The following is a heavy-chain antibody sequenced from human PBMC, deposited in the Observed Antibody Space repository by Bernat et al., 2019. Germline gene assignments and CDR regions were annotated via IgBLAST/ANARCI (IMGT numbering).Heavy chain of an antibody. V-gene: IGHV4-39*01. J-gene: IGHJ2*01. D-gene: IGHD4-17*01. Sequence: QLQLQESGPGLVKPSETLSLTCTVSGGSISSSSYYWGWIRQPPGKGLEWIGSIYYSGSTYYNPSLKSRVTISVDTSKNQFSLKLTSVTAADTAVYYCARGYGDYASQYFDLWGRGTLVTVSS. CDR1: GGSISSSSYY. CDR3: ARGYGDYASQYFDL. CDR2: IYYSGST.